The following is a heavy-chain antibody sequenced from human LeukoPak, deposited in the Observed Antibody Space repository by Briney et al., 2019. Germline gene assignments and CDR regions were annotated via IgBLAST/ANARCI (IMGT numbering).Heavy chain of an antibody. Sequence: SETLSLTCTVSGGSISSGDYYWSWIRQPPGKGLEWIGYIYYSGSTYYNPSLKSRVTISVDTSKNQFSLKLSSVTAADTAVYCCARLGYCSSTSCYTLQGWFDPWGQGTLVTVSS. CDR3: ARLGYCSSTSCYTLQGWFDP. CDR1: GGSISSGDYY. D-gene: IGHD2-2*02. CDR2: IYYSGST. V-gene: IGHV4-30-4*01. J-gene: IGHJ5*02.